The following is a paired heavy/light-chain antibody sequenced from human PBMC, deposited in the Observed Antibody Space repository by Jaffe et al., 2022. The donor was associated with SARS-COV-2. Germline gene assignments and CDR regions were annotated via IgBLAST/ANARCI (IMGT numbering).Heavy chain of an antibody. D-gene: IGHD3-10*01. Sequence: EMQLVQSGAEMKKPGESLKISCKASGYLFNSYWIAWVRQMPGKGLEWMGLIYPGTSETKYSPTFEGQVTMSVDTSTSIAYLQWSGLKASDSAIYYCAKTSMVRNGMDVWGQGTTVTVSS. CDR3: AKTSMVRNGMDV. J-gene: IGHJ6*02. CDR2: IYPGTSET. CDR1: GYLFNSYW. V-gene: IGHV5-51*01.
Light chain of an antibody. CDR2: WAS. Sequence: DIVMTQSPDSLAVSLGERATINCRSSQSVLYSPNNKNHLAWFQQKAGQPPKLLIYWASMRESGVPDRFSGSGSGTNFTLTISNLQAEDVAVYYCQQYTFTPPWTFGQGTKVEIK. CDR1: QSVLYSPNNKNH. CDR3: QQYTFTPPWT. V-gene: IGKV4-1*01. J-gene: IGKJ1*01.